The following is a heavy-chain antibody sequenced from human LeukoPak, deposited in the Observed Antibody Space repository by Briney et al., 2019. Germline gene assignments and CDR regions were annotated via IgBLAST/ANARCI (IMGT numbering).Heavy chain of an antibody. CDR3: ARLGYCSSTSCPIDY. V-gene: IGHV1-69*13. Sequence: SVKVSCKASGYTFTGYYMHWVRQAPGQGLEWMGGIIPIFGTANYAQKFQGRVTITADESTSTAYMELSSLRSEDTAVYYCARLGYCSSTSCPIDYWGQGTLVTVSS. J-gene: IGHJ4*02. CDR2: IIPIFGTA. D-gene: IGHD2-2*01. CDR1: GYTFTGYY.